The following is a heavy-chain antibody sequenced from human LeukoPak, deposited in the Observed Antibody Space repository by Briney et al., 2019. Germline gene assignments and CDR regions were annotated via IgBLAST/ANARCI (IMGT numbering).Heavy chain of an antibody. J-gene: IGHJ4*02. D-gene: IGHD5-24*01. V-gene: IGHV3-30-3*01. CDR2: ISYDGSNK. Sequence: PGGPLRLPCAASGFTFSSYAMHWVRQAPGKGLEWVAVISYDGSNKYYADSVKGRFTISRDNSKNTLYLQMNSLRAEDTAVYYCATGRDGYNLDYWGQGTLVTVSS. CDR1: GFTFSSYA. CDR3: ATGRDGYNLDY.